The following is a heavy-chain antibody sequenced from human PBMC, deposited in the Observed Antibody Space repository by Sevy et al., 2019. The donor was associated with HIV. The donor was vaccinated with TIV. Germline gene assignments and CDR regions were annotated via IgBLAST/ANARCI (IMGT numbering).Heavy chain of an antibody. D-gene: IGHD3-22*01. Sequence: GGSLRLSCAVSGFTLDSYGMTWVRQAPGKGLEWVSAISGSGTRTYYAHSVKGRFIISRDNSKNTLDLQMNSLRAEDTVLYFCAKGGGGHYDPDEIAYYFYYYNMDVWGKGPTVTVSS. J-gene: IGHJ6*03. V-gene: IGHV3-23*01. CDR3: AKGGGGHYDPDEIAYYFYYYNMDV. CDR1: GFTLDSYG. CDR2: ISGSGTRT.